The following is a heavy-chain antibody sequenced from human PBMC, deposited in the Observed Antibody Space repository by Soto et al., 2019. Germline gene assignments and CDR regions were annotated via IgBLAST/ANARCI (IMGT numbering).Heavy chain of an antibody. D-gene: IGHD6-13*01. CDR3: ARGRGSSSWYEISPYFDS. J-gene: IGHJ4*02. V-gene: IGHV1-18*01. CDR2: ISAYSGHT. Sequence: VQLVQSGAELKKSGASVKVSCQTSGYSFTTYGTAWVRQAPGQGLEWIGWISAYSGHTNYAQDFQGRVTMTTDTATSTAYMELRSLRSDDTAVSYCARGRGSSSWYEISPYFDSWGQGTPVNVSS. CDR1: GYSFTTYG.